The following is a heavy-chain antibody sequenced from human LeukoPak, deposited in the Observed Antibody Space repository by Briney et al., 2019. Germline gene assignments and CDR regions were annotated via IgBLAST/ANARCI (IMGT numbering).Heavy chain of an antibody. CDR3: VSSKGFGELSTYYYYGMDV. CDR1: GSSISSYY. D-gene: IGHD3-10*01. CDR2: IYYSGST. V-gene: IGHV4-59*01. Sequence: PSSILFLTCTVAGSSISSYYCSWSRLPPGKRLEWIGYIYYSGSTNYNPSLKSQVTISVDTSKNQFSLKLSTVTAADTAVYYCVSSKGFGELSTYYYYGMDVWGQGTTVTVSS. J-gene: IGHJ6*02.